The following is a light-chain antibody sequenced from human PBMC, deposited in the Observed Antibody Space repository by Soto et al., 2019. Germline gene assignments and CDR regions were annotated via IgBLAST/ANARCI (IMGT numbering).Light chain of an antibody. CDR1: QDISNY. J-gene: IGKJ3*01. V-gene: IGKV1-33*01. Sequence: DIQMTQSPSSLSASVGDRVTITCQASQDISNYLNWYQQKQGKAPKLLIYDASNLETGVPSRFSGSGSETDFTFTISSLQPEDIATYYCQQYDNLPRFGPGTKVDIK. CDR2: DAS. CDR3: QQYDNLPR.